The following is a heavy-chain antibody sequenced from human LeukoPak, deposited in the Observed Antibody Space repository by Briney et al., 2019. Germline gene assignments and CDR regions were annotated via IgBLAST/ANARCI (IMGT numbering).Heavy chain of an antibody. D-gene: IGHD4-17*01. CDR2: IKQDGSEK. J-gene: IGHJ4*02. V-gene: IGHV3-7*03. CDR3: ASGLKYYGDYWYYFDY. Sequence: PGGSLRLSCAASGFTFSSYWMSWVRQAPGKGLEWVANIKQDGSEKYYVDSVKGRFTISRDNSKNTLYLQMNSLRAEDTAVYYCASGLKYYGDYWYYFDYWGQGTLVTVSS. CDR1: GFTFSSYW.